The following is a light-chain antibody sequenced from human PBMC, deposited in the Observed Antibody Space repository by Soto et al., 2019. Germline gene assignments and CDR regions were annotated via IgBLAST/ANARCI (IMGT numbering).Light chain of an antibody. V-gene: IGKV1-9*01. CDR2: IAS. CDR3: QQLDSYPLT. CDR1: QGISNS. Sequence: IQLTQSPSSLSASIGDRVTITCRASQGISNSLAWYQQKPGKAPKLLIYIASTLQSGVPTRCSGSGFGTDFTLTISSLQPEDFATYYCQQLDSYPLTFGQGTRLEIK. J-gene: IGKJ5*01.